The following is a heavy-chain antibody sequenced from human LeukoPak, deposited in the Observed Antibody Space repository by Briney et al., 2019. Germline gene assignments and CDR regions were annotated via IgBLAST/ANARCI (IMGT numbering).Heavy chain of an antibody. CDR3: ARESSIDY. CDR2: ISGSRSYT. V-gene: IGHV3-11*06. Sequence: GGSLRLSCAASGFTFSDHHMDWVRQAPGKGLEWVSYISGSRSYTNYADSVKGRFTISRDNAKNSLYLQMNSLRAEDTAVYYCARESSIDYWGQGTLVTVSS. J-gene: IGHJ4*02. CDR1: GFTFSDHH.